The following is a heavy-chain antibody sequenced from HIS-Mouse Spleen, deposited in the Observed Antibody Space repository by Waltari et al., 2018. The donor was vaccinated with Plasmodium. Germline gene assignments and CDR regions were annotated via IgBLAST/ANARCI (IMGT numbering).Heavy chain of an antibody. V-gene: IGHV3-7*01. CDR2: IKQNGSEK. D-gene: IGHD7-27*01. CDR3: ARLRRANWGMADAFDI. CDR1: GFTFSSYW. Sequence: EVQLVESGGGLVQPGGSLRLSCAASGFTFSSYWMSWVRQAPGKGREGVANIKQNGSEKYDVDSVKGRFTISRDNAKNSLYLQMNSLRAEDTAVYYCARLRRANWGMADAFDIWGQGTMVTVSS. J-gene: IGHJ3*02.